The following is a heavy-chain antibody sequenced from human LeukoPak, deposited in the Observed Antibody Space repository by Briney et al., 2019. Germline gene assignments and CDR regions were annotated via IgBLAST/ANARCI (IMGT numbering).Heavy chain of an antibody. CDR2: ISYSGST. CDR1: GGSISSYY. V-gene: IGHV4-59*08. Sequence: SETLSLTCTVSGGSISSYYWSWIRQPPGKGLEWIGYISYSGSTDYNPSLKSRVSMSVDTSIKQLSLKLSSVTAADTAVYYCARLRLRYDSNGYATSYEAVDIWGQGTVVTVSS. D-gene: IGHD3-22*01. J-gene: IGHJ3*02. CDR3: ARLRLRYDSNGYATSYEAVDI.